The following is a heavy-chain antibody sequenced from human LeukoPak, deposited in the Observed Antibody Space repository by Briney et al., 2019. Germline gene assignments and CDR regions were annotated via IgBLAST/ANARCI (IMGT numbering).Heavy chain of an antibody. D-gene: IGHD1-7*01. CDR1: GYTFTIFG. Sequence: ASVKVSFKASGYTFTIFGISWVRQAPGQGGEWMGWISAYNGNTNYAQKLQGRVTITTDTSTSTAYMELRSLRSDDTAVYYCARDGTTATTNSDYWGQGTLVTVSS. V-gene: IGHV1-18*01. CDR3: ARDGTTATTNSDY. J-gene: IGHJ4*02. CDR2: ISAYNGNT.